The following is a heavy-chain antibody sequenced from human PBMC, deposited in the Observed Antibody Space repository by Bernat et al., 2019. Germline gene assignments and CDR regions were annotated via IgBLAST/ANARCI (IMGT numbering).Heavy chain of an antibody. Sequence: QVQLVESGGGVVQPGRSLRLSCAASGFTFSSYAMHWVRQAPGKGLEWVAVISYDGSNKYYADSVKGRFTISRDNSKNTLYLQMNNLRAADTAMYYCTGYGGNSVWGQGTLVTVSS. CDR1: GFTFSSYA. CDR3: TGYGGNSV. CDR2: ISYDGSNK. J-gene: IGHJ4*02. V-gene: IGHV3-30*01. D-gene: IGHD4-23*01.